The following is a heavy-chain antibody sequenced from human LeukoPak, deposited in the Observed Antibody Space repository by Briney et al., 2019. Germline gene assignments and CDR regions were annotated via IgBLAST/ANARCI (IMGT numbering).Heavy chain of an antibody. CDR3: ARDQAYGDYVGAFDY. CDR1: GYTFTGYY. V-gene: IGHV1-2*02. CDR2: INPNSGGT. Sequence: ASVKVSCKAPGYTFTGYYMHWVRQAPGQGLEWMGWINPNSGGTNYAQKFQGRVTITRDTSISTAYMELSRLRSDDTAVYYCARDQAYGDYVGAFDYWGQGTLVTVSS. D-gene: IGHD4-17*01. J-gene: IGHJ4*02.